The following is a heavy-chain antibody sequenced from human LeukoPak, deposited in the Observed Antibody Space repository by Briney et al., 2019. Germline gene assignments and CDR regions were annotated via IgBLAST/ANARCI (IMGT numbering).Heavy chain of an antibody. CDR1: GFTFSSYS. CDR2: ISSSSSYI. D-gene: IGHD6-13*01. CDR3: ARDYSAWAAGTRIDY. J-gene: IGHJ4*02. Sequence: GGSLRLSCAASGFTFSSYSMNWVRQARGKGLEWVSSISSSSSYIYYADSVKVRFTISRDNAKNSLYLQMNSLRAEDTAVYYCARDYSAWAAGTRIDYWGQGTLVTVSS. V-gene: IGHV3-21*01.